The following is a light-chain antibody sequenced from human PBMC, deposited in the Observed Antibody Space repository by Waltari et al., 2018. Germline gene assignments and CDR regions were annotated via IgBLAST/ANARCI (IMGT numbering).Light chain of an antibody. V-gene: IGLV1-40*01. CDR3: QSYDSSLRGGV. Sequence: QSVLTQPPSVSGAPGQRVTISCTGSSSNIGAGSDVTWYQQLPGTAPKLLIYGNSNRPSGVPDRFSGSKSGTSASLAITGLQAEDEADYYCQSYDSSLRGGVFGGGTKLTVL. CDR1: SSNIGAGSD. J-gene: IGLJ3*02. CDR2: GNS.